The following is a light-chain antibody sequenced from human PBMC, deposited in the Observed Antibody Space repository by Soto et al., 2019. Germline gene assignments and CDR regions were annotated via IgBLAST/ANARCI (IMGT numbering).Light chain of an antibody. CDR3: QQYGDSPPT. CDR1: QSVRSTY. J-gene: IGKJ1*01. Sequence: EIVLTQSPGTLSLSPGERATLSCRASQSVRSTYLAWYQHIPGQAPRLLICGSSTRATGAPDRFSGSGSGTDFTLTITRLEPEDFAVYFCQQYGDSPPTFGQGTKVEIE. V-gene: IGKV3-20*01. CDR2: GSS.